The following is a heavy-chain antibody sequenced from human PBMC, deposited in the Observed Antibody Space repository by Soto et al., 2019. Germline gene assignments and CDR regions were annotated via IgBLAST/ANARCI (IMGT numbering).Heavy chain of an antibody. J-gene: IGHJ6*02. CDR1: GGTFSSYA. Sequence: ASVKVSCKASGGTFSSYAISWVRQAPGQGLEWMGGIIPIFGTANYAQKFQGRVTITADESTSTAYMELSSLRSEDTAVYYCARTSHPPAPPYPYYYYGMDVWGQGTTVTVSS. V-gene: IGHV1-69*13. CDR3: ARTSHPPAPPYPYYYYGMDV. CDR2: IIPIFGTA.